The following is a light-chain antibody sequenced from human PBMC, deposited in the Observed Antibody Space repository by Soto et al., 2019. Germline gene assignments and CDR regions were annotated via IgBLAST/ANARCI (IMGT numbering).Light chain of an antibody. J-gene: IGLJ2*01. CDR2: DVS. V-gene: IGLV2-14*01. Sequence: QSALTQPASVSGSPGQSITISCTGTSSDVGGYNYVSWYQQHPGKAPNLMIYDVSNRPSGVSNRFSGSKSGNTASLTISGLQAEDEADYYCSSYTSSSTLGFGGGTQLTVL. CDR1: SSDVGGYNY. CDR3: SSYTSSSTLG.